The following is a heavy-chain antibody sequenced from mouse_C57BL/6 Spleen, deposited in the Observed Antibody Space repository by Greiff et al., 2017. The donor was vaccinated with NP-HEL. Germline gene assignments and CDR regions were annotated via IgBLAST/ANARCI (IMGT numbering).Heavy chain of an antibody. CDR1: GYTFTSYW. D-gene: IGHD2-5*01. CDR3: ARIAYYSNYDYAMDY. CDR2: IYPGSGST. V-gene: IGHV1-55*01. Sequence: VQLQQPGAELVKPGASVQMSCKASGYTFTSYWITWVKQRPGQGLEWIGDIYPGSGSTNYNEKFKSKATLTVDTSSSTAYMQLSSLTSEDSAVYYCARIAYYSNYDYAMDYWGQGTSVTVSS. J-gene: IGHJ4*01.